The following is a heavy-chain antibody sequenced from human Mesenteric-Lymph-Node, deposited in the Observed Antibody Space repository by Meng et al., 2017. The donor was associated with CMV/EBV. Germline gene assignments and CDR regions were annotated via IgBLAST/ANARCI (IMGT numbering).Heavy chain of an antibody. J-gene: IGHJ6*02. CDR2: ISAYNGNT. CDR1: GYTFTSYG. D-gene: IGHD3-3*01. CDR3: ARFRHTVFGVVTYGMDV. Sequence: ASVKVSCKASGYTFTSYGISWVRQAPGQGLEWMGWISAYNGNTNYAQKLQGRVTMTTDTSTSTAYMELRSLRSDDTAVYYCARFRHTVFGVVTYGMDVWGQGTTVTVS. V-gene: IGHV1-18*01.